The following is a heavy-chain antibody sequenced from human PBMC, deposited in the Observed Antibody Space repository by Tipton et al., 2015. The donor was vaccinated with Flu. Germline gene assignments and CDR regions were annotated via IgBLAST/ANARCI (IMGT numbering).Heavy chain of an antibody. CDR1: GYSIGSDYF. V-gene: IGHV4-38-2*01. J-gene: IGHJ5*01. CDR3: ARRDYSNYVSEPKNWCDS. CDR2: VHQTGTS. D-gene: IGHD4-11*01. Sequence: TLSLTCAVSGYSIGSDYFWGWIRQPPGKGLEWIGNVHQTGTSYYNPSLRSRVIITVDRRKNHFSLRLTSVTAADTAVYFCARRDYSNYVSEPKNWCDSWGQGTLVTVSS.